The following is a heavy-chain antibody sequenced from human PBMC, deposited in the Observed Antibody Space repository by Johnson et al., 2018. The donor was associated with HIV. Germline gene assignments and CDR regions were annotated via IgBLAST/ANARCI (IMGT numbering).Heavy chain of an antibody. J-gene: IGHJ3*02. CDR3: ARDSPWELTAFDI. CDR2: ISSSGSTI. CDR1: GFTFSDYY. Sequence: QVLLVESGGGLVQPGGSLRLSCAASGFTFSDYYMSWIRQAPGKGLEWVSYISSSGSTIYYADSVKGRFTISRDNAKNSLFLQMNNLRAEDTAVYYCARDSPWELTAFDIWGQGTMVTVSS. D-gene: IGHD1-26*01. V-gene: IGHV3-11*04.